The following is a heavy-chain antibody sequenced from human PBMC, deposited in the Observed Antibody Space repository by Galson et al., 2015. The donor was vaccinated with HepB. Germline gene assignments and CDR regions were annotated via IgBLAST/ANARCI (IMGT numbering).Heavy chain of an antibody. V-gene: IGHV3-30-3*01. CDR1: GVTFNRYI. J-gene: IGHJ6*02. Sequence: SLRLYCAASGVTFNRYIMHWVRQAPGKGLEWVAVISYVGNNEYYADSVKGRFTISRDQSKSTLFLTLNSLSPDDTAVYYCAREPALPVDDYYGLDVWGQGTTVTVSS. D-gene: IGHD6-19*01. CDR3: AREPALPVDDYYGLDV. CDR2: ISYVGNNE.